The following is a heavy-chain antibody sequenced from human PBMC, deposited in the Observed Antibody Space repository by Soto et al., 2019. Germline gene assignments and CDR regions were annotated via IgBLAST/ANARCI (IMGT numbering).Heavy chain of an antibody. Sequence: QVQRMQSGAEVKKPGASVKVSCKASGYTFTTYDINWVRQAPGQGLEWMGWMNPNRTNTGYAEKFQGRVTMTRDTSISTACMELSSLRYDDTAVYYCVRGGFLSHDHVIIAPATLGFDPWGQGTLVTVSS. J-gene: IGHJ5*02. CDR2: MNPNRTNT. V-gene: IGHV1-8*01. CDR3: VRGGFLSHDHVIIAPATLGFDP. CDR1: GYTFTTYD. D-gene: IGHD2-2*01.